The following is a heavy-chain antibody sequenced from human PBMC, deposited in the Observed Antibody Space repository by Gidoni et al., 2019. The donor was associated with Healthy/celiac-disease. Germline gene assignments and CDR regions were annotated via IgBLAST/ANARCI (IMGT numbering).Heavy chain of an antibody. CDR3: ATFIPRGDDAFDI. CDR2: FDPEDGET. V-gene: IGHV1-24*01. Sequence: QVQPVQPGAEVKKPGASVKVSCQVSGYTHTELSMHWVRQAPGKGLEWMGGFDPEDGETIYAQKFQGRVTMTEDTSTDTAYMELSSLRSEDTAVYYCATFIPRGDDAFDIWGQGTMVTVSS. J-gene: IGHJ3*02. D-gene: IGHD3-10*01. CDR1: GYTHTELS.